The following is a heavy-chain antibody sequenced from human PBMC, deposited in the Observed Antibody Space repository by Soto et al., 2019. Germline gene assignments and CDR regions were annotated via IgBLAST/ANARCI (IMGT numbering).Heavy chain of an antibody. CDR1: GGSISSYY. J-gene: IGHJ4*02. CDR2: LSSSGST. V-gene: IGHV4-59*01. CDR3: ARDFLSDD. Sequence: PSETLSLTCPVSGGSISSYYWSCIRQPPWKGLEWIGYLSSSGSTNNNPSLKSRVTISVDTSKNQFSLKLSSVTAADTAVYYCARDFLSDDGRQGTLVTVSS.